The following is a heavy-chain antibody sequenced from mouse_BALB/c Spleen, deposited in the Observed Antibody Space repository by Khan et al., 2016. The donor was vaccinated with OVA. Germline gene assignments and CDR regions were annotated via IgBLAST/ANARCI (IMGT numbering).Heavy chain of an antibody. Sequence: QVQLKESRTELVRPGTSVKMSCKAAGYTFTNSWKGGVKRRPGLGLGWIGVFHPGGDYTDYNEKFKVKTTLTADAFSSTAYMQLSGLTSEDSAIYYCARGSRYDYYFDYWGQGTTLTVSS. CDR2: FHPGGDYT. D-gene: IGHD2-14*01. J-gene: IGHJ2*01. CDR3: ARGSRYDYYFDY. CDR1: GYTFTNSW. V-gene: IGHV1-63*02.